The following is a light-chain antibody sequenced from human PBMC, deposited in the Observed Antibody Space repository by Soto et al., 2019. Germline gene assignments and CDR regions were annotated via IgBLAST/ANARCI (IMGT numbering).Light chain of an antibody. J-gene: IGKJ2*03. Sequence: DIQLTQSPSFLSASVGDRVTISCRASQGISNYLAWYQQKPGKAPKLLIYAAYILQSGVPSRFSGSGSETELTLTNNSLQPEDGAAYYCQQLNSYPHSFGQGTKLEIK. CDR1: QGISNY. CDR2: AAY. CDR3: QQLNSYPHS. V-gene: IGKV1-9*01.